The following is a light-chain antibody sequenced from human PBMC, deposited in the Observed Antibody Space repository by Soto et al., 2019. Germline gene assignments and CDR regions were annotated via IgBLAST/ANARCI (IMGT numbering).Light chain of an antibody. CDR2: HVS. Sequence: EIVMTQSPATLSVSPGDRVTISCRASQSISGNLAWYQQKPGQGPRLLIYHVSTRTTGTPATFSGSGSGTDFTLTISSLQSEDSAFYYCQQYNNLPPTFGQGTKV. V-gene: IGKV3D-15*01. J-gene: IGKJ1*01. CDR1: QSISGN. CDR3: QQYNNLPPT.